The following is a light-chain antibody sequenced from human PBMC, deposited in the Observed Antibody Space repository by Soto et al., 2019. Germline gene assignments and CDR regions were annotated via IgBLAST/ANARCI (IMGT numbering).Light chain of an antibody. Sequence: QSALTQPASVSVSPGQSITISCTGTSSDVGGYNYVSWYQQHPGKAPKLIIYEVSNRPSGVYNRFSGSKSDNTASLTIPGLQAEDEADYYCSSYTSSNTYVFGTGTKLTVL. CDR3: SSYTSSNTYV. V-gene: IGLV2-14*01. CDR2: EVS. J-gene: IGLJ1*01. CDR1: SSDVGGYNY.